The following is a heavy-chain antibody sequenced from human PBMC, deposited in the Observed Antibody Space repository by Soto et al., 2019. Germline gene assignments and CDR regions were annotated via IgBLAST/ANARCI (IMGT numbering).Heavy chain of an antibody. Sequence: ASVKVSCKASGYIFSSYGISWVRQAPGQGLEWMGWIGAYNGDTNYAQKLQGRVTMTTDTPTSTAYMELRSLISDDTAVYYCARDSPSMTVDFWGQGTLVTVSS. CDR3: ARDSPSMTVDF. CDR2: IGAYNGDT. D-gene: IGHD3-22*01. J-gene: IGHJ4*02. CDR1: GYIFSSYG. V-gene: IGHV1-18*01.